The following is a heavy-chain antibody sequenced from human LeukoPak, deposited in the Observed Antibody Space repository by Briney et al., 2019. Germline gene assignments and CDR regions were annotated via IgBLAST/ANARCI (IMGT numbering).Heavy chain of an antibody. Sequence: ASVKVSCKASGGTFSSYAISWVRQAPGQGLEWMGGIIPIFGTANYAQKFQGRVTITADKSTSTAYMELSSLRSEDTAVYYCARGGDFDWLLSNWFDPWGQGTLVTVSS. J-gene: IGHJ5*02. V-gene: IGHV1-69*06. CDR1: GGTFSSYA. CDR3: ARGGDFDWLLSNWFDP. CDR2: IIPIFGTA. D-gene: IGHD3-9*01.